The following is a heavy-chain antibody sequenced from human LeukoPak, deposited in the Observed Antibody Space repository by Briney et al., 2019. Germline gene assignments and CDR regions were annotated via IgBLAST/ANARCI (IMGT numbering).Heavy chain of an antibody. D-gene: IGHD2-2*02. CDR3: ARRADIVVVPAAIFYYYYYMDV. V-gene: IGHV1-18*01. CDR2: ISAYNGNT. Sequence: ASVKVSCKASGYTFTSYGISWVRQAPGQGLEWMGWISAYNGNTNYAQKRQGRVTMTTDTSTRTAYMELRSLRSDDTAVYYCARRADIVVVPAAIFYYYYYMDVWGKGTTVTVSS. CDR1: GYTFTSYG. J-gene: IGHJ6*03.